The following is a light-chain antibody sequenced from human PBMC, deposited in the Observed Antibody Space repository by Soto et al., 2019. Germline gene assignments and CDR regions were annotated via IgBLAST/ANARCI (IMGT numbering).Light chain of an antibody. CDR1: QSVSSSY. V-gene: IGKV3D-7*01. CDR2: GAS. J-gene: IGKJ1*01. CDR3: QQDYNLPWT. Sequence: PGDRVTLSCRASQSVSSSYLTWYQPKPGQAPRLLIYGASTRATGIPARFSGSGSGTDFTLTISSLQPEDFAVYYCQQDYNLPWTFGQGTKVEIK.